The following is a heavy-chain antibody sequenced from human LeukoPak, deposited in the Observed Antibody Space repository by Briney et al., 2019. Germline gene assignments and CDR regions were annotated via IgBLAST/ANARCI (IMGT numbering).Heavy chain of an antibody. J-gene: IGHJ4*02. CDR1: GFTFSSYW. CDR3: AKASSSWILDY. CDR2: INNDGSGT. V-gene: IGHV3-74*01. Sequence: PGGSLRLSCAASGFTFSSYWMHWVRQAPGKGPVWVSRINNDGSGTTYADSVKGRFTISRDDAKNTLYLQMNSLRAEDTAVYYCAKASSSWILDYWGQGTLVTVSS. D-gene: IGHD6-13*01.